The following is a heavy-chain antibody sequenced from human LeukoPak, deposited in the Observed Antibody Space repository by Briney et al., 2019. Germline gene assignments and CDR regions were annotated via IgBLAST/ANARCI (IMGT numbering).Heavy chain of an antibody. Sequence: SETLSLTCTVSGGSISSGGYYWSWIRQPPGKGLEWIGYIYHSGSTYYNPSLKSRVTISVDRSKNRFSLKLSSVTAADTAVYYCARNRGYANRGYYYYMDVWGKGTTVTVSS. J-gene: IGHJ6*03. CDR1: GGSISSGGYY. CDR2: IYHSGST. D-gene: IGHD5-12*01. V-gene: IGHV4-30-2*01. CDR3: ARNRGYANRGYYYYMDV.